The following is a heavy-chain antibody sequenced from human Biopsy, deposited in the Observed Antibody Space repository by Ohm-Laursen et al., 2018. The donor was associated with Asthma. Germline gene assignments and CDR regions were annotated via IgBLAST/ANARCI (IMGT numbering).Heavy chain of an antibody. V-gene: IGHV3-30*19. CDR1: GITFSTYG. J-gene: IGHJ4*02. Sequence: SLRLSCTAPGITFSTYGMHWVRQAPGKGLEWVAVISYDGSSIYYADSVKGRFTISRDNSKNTLSLQMNSLTAEDTAVYYCAREGVAGTHIEDWGQGTLVTVSS. CDR2: ISYDGSSI. D-gene: IGHD6-19*01. CDR3: AREGVAGTHIED.